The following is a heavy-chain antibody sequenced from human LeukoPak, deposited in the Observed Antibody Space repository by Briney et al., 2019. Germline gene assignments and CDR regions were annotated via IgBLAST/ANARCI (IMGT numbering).Heavy chain of an antibody. D-gene: IGHD6-19*01. V-gene: IGHV3-66*01. Sequence: PGESLRLSCAASGIAVSSDYMSWVRQAPGKGLEWVSVIFSGGSTYYADSVKGRFTISRDNSKNTLFLQMSSLRPEDTAVYYCVNGGVAVARYWGQGTLVTVSS. CDR2: IFSGGST. CDR1: GIAVSSDY. J-gene: IGHJ4*02. CDR3: VNGGVAVARY.